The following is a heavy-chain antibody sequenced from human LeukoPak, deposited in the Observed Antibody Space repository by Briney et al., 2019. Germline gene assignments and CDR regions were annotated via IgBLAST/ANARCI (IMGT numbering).Heavy chain of an antibody. CDR1: GGSISSGDYY. D-gene: IGHD5-18*01. CDR3: ATGSGYTYGYRTGYYFDY. CDR2: IDYRRSN. V-gene: IGHV4-31*03. Sequence: PSQTLSLTCTVSGGSISSGDYYWSWIRQHPGKGLEWIGYIDYRRSNFFNPSLESRVTISLDTSKNQFSLKLTSVTAADTAVYYCATGSGYTYGYRTGYYFDYWGQGTLVTVSS. J-gene: IGHJ4*02.